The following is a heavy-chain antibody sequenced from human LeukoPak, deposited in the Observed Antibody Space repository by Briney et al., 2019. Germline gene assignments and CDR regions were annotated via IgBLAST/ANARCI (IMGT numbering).Heavy chain of an antibody. Sequence: GASVKVSCKASGYTFTSYYMHWVRQAPGQGLEWMGTINPSGGSTSYAQKFQGRVTMTRDTSTSTVYMELSSLRSEDTAVYYCARDLHGSGSYYGEVDYWGQGTLVTVSS. D-gene: IGHD3-10*01. CDR2: INPSGGST. CDR1: GYTFTSYY. J-gene: IGHJ4*02. CDR3: ARDLHGSGSYYGEVDY. V-gene: IGHV1-46*01.